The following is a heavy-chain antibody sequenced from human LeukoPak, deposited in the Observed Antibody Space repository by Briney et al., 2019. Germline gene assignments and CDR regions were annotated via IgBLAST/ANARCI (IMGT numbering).Heavy chain of an antibody. CDR2: INSDGSST. Sequence: GGSLRLSCAASGFTFSSYWMHWVRQAPGKGLVWVLRINSDGSSTSYADSVKGRFTISRDNAKNTLYLQMNSLRAEDTAVYYCARADYYCSSTTCGFDYWGQGTLVTVSS. D-gene: IGHD2-2*01. J-gene: IGHJ4*02. CDR3: ARADYYCSSTTCGFDY. CDR1: GFTFSSYW. V-gene: IGHV3-74*01.